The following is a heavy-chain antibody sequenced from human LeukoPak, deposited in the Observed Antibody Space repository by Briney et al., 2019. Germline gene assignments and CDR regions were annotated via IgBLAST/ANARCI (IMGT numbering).Heavy chain of an antibody. CDR3: VRGRGRENPYYFDY. Sequence: GGSLRLSCAASGFTFSSYAMSWVRQAPGKGLEWVSAISGSGGSTYYADSVKGRFTISRDNSKNTLYLQMNSLRAADTAVYYCVRGRGRENPYYFDYWGQGTLVTVSS. CDR2: ISGSGGST. J-gene: IGHJ4*02. CDR1: GFTFSSYA. V-gene: IGHV3-23*01. D-gene: IGHD5-24*01.